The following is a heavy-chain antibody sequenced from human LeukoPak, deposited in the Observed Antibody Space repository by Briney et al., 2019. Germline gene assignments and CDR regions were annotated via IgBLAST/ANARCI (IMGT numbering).Heavy chain of an antibody. CDR1: GFTFSDYG. D-gene: IGHD3-22*01. CDR2: ISGSGIST. J-gene: IGHJ4*02. Sequence: PGGSLRLSCAAAGFTFSDYGMNWVRQAPGKGLEWVSGISGSGISTYYADSVKGRFTISRDNSKNTLYLQMNSLRAEDTAVYYCARDWWDSSGYYDYWGQGTLVTVSS. CDR3: ARDWWDSSGYYDY. V-gene: IGHV3-23*01.